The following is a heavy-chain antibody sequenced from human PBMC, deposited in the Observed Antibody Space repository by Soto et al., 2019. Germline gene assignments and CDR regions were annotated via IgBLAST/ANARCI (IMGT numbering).Heavy chain of an antibody. CDR3: AKGMLDSSSSALDY. V-gene: IGHV3-30*18. CDR2: ISYDGSNK. D-gene: IGHD6-6*01. CDR1: GFTFSSYG. Sequence: GGSLSLSCAASGFTFSSYGMHWVRQAPGKGLEWVAVISYDGSNKYYADSVKGRFTISRDNSKNTLYLQMNSLRSEDTAVYYCAKGMLDSSSSALDYWGQGTLVTVS. J-gene: IGHJ4*02.